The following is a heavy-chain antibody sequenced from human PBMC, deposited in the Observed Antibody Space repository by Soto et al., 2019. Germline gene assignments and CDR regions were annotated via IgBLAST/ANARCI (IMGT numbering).Heavy chain of an antibody. CDR2: IYYSGST. J-gene: IGHJ6*02. CDR1: GGSVSSGSYY. D-gene: IGHD2-15*01. Sequence: QVQLQESGPGLVKPSETLSLTCTVSGGSVSSGSYYWSWIRQPPGKGLEWIGYIYYSGSTNYNPSLQSPVTISVDPSKNQFSLKLSSVTAADMAVYYCARDIEGCYQGRYYYGMDVWGQGTTVNVSS. CDR3: ARDIEGCYQGRYYYGMDV. V-gene: IGHV4-61*01.